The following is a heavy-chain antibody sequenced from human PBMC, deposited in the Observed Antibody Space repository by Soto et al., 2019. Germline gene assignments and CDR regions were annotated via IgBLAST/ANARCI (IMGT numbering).Heavy chain of an antibody. D-gene: IGHD2-15*01. V-gene: IGHV3-23*01. CDR1: GFTFSSYA. J-gene: IGHJ6*03. CDR3: AKDSGYCSGCSCLHYYYYMDV. CDR2: ISGSGGST. Sequence: PGGSLRLSCAASGFTFSSYAMSWVRQAPGKGLEWVSAISGSGGSTYYADSVKGRFTISRDNSKNTLYLQMNSLRAEDTAVYYCAKDSGYCSGCSCLHYYYYMDVWGKGTTVTVSS.